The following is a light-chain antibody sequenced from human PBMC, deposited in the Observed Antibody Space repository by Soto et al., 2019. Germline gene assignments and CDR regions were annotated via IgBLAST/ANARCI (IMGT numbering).Light chain of an antibody. Sequence: QSVLTQPPSVSGAPGQRVTIPCTGSSSNIGAGYDVHWYQQLPGTAPKLLMYGNNNRPSGVPDRFSGSKSGTSASLAITGLQAEDEADYYCQSYDSSLSGSVFGGGTKVTVL. CDR3: QSYDSSLSGSV. CDR1: SSNIGAGYD. V-gene: IGLV1-40*01. CDR2: GNN. J-gene: IGLJ2*01.